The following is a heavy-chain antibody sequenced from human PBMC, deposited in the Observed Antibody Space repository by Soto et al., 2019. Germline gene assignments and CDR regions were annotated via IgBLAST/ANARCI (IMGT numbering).Heavy chain of an antibody. CDR3: ARRVVVPAAKPVYYYYMDV. D-gene: IGHD2-2*01. CDR2: ISAYNGNT. Sequence: ASVKVSCKASGYTFTSYGISWVRQAPGQGLEWMGWISAYNGNTNYAQKLQGRVTMTTDTSTSTAYMELRSLRSDDTAVYYCARRVVVPAAKPVYYYYMDVWGKGTTVTVSS. CDR1: GYTFTSYG. J-gene: IGHJ6*03. V-gene: IGHV1-18*01.